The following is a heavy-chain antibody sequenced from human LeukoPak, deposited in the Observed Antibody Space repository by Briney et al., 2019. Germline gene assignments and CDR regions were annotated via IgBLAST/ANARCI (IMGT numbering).Heavy chain of an antibody. D-gene: IGHD3-16*01. Sequence: PSETLSLTCTVSGASVSSSSSFWAWIRQPPGKVLKWIGNVYYSGSTHYNPSLKSRVTISLDMSKNQFSLRLTSVTAADTAIYYCARHGLYQDYGYWGQGILVTVSS. J-gene: IGHJ4*02. V-gene: IGHV4-39*01. CDR3: ARHGLYQDYGY. CDR1: GASVSSSSSF. CDR2: VYYSGST.